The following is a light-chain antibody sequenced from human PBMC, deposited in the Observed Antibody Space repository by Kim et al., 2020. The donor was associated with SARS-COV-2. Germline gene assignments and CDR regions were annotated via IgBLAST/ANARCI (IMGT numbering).Light chain of an antibody. J-gene: IGLJ2*01. Sequence: SALTQPASVSGSPGQSITISCTGSISDVGAYNYVSWFQQHPDKAPKLIIFDVSNRPSGVSNRFSGSKSGNTASLTISGLQAEDEADYYCSSLTSITTLVFGGGTKVTVL. CDR1: ISDVGAYNY. CDR3: SSLTSITTLV. CDR2: DVS. V-gene: IGLV2-14*03.